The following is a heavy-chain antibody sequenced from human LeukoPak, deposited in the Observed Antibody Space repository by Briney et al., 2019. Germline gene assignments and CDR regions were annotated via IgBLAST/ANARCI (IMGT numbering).Heavy chain of an antibody. J-gene: IGHJ6*02. CDR2: IIPIFGTA. CDR3: ARSPYYYYGMDV. Sequence: GASVKVSCKASGGTFSSYAISWVRQAPGQGLEWMGGIIPIFGTANYAQKFQGRVTITADESTSTAYMELSSLRSEDTAVYYCARSPYYYYGMDVWGQGTTVTVSS. CDR1: GGTFSSYA. V-gene: IGHV1-69*13.